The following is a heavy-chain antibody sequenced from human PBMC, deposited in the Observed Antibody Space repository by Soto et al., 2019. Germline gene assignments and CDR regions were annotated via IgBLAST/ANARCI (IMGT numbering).Heavy chain of an antibody. Sequence: EVQLVESGGGLVQPGGSLRLSCAGSGFSVSSNYMSWVRQAPGKGLEWVSVVYSGGSAYYADSVKGRFSSSKDNSKNSLYLQMNNLRVEDTAVYYCTRDSHKGYWGQGTLVTVAS. J-gene: IGHJ4*02. V-gene: IGHV3-66*01. CDR3: TRDSHKGY. CDR2: VYSGGSA. CDR1: GFSVSSNY.